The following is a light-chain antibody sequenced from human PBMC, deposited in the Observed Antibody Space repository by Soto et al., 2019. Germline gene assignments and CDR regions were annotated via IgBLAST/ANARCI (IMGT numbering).Light chain of an antibody. V-gene: IGKV3-20*01. CDR1: QSVSRH. CDR2: GAS. J-gene: IGKJ1*01. Sequence: EIVLTQSPATLSLSPGERATLSCRASQSVSRHLAWYQQKPGQAPRLPIYGASSRATGIPDRFSGSGSGTDFTLTISRLEPEDFAVYYCQQYGSSPLTFGQGTKVDIK. CDR3: QQYGSSPLT.